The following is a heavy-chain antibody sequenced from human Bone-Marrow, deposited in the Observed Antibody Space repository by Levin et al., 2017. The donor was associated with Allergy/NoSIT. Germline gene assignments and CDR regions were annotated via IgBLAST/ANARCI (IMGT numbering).Heavy chain of an antibody. V-gene: IGHV3-15*01. CDR1: GFTFSNAW. J-gene: IGHJ4*02. Sequence: GGSLRLSCAASGFTFSNAWMSWVRQAPGKGLEWVGRIKSKTDGGTTDYAAPVKGRFTISRDDSKNTLYLQMNSLKTEDTAVYYCTTGGSGWYGPVDYWGQGTLVTVSS. CDR2: IKSKTDGGTT. D-gene: IGHD6-19*01. CDR3: TTGGSGWYGPVDY.